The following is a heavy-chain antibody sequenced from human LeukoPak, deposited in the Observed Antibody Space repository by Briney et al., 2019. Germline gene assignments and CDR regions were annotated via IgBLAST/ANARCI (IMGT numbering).Heavy chain of an antibody. CDR1: GYTFTGYY. V-gene: IGHV1-2*02. CDR2: INPNSGGT. J-gene: IGHJ4*02. CDR3: ARPSGGSGSYPAPHDY. D-gene: IGHD3-10*01. Sequence: ASVKVSCKASGYTFTGYYMHWVRQAPGQGLEWMGWINPNSGGTNYAQKFQGRVTMTRDTSTSTAYMELSRLRSDDTAVYYCARPSGGSGSYPAPHDYWGQGTLVTVSS.